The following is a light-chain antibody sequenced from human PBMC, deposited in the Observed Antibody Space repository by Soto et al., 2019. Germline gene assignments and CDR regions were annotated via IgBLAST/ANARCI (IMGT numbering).Light chain of an antibody. J-gene: IGLJ1*01. Sequence: QSALTQPASVSGSPGQSITISCTGTSSDVGAYNSVSWYRHRPGKAPKLIIYEVSTRPSGIPSRFSGSKSGNTASLTVSGLQADEEAYYYCSSYAGSNTFDVFGTGTKVTVL. CDR1: SSDVGAYNS. CDR2: EVS. CDR3: SSYAGSNTFDV. V-gene: IGLV2-14*01.